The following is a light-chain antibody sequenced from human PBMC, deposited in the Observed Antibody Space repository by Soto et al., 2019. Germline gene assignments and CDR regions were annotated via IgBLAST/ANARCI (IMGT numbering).Light chain of an antibody. Sequence: QSVLTQPASVSGSPGQSITISCAGTISDTHDYNYVSWYQQHPGKAPQVIIFEDYNRPSGVSNRFSGSNSGNTASLTISGRQAEDEANYYCSTYTTNNPRSYVFGTGTKLTVL. V-gene: IGLV2-14*01. CDR3: STYTTNNPRSYV. CDR1: ISDTHDYNY. J-gene: IGLJ1*01. CDR2: EDY.